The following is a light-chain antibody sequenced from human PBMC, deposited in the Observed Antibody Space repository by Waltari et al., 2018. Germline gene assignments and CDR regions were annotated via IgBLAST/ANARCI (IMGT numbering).Light chain of an antibody. CDR3: AAWDDSLEGWV. CDR2: NNN. J-gene: IGLJ3*02. V-gene: IGLV1-44*01. Sequence: QSVLTQPPSASGTPGQRGTISCFGSRSNIGNNNLSWYLQVPGTAPKLLIYNNNQRPSGVPERFSGSKSGTSASLAISWLQSEDEAEYSCAAWDDSLEGWVFGGGTRLTVL. CDR1: RSNIGNNN.